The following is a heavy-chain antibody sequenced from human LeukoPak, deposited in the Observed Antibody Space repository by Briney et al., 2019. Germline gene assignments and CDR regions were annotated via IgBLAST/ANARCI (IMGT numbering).Heavy chain of an antibody. CDR2: ISGSGGST. CDR3: AKDIPLWWYPAETLL. Sequence: GGSLRLSCAASGFTFSSYEMNWVRQAPGKGLEWVSAISGSGGSTYYADSVKGRFTISRDNSKNALYLQMNSLRAEDTAVYYCAKDIPLWWYPAETLLWGQGTLVTVSS. J-gene: IGHJ4*02. V-gene: IGHV3-23*01. CDR1: GFTFSSYE. D-gene: IGHD2-15*01.